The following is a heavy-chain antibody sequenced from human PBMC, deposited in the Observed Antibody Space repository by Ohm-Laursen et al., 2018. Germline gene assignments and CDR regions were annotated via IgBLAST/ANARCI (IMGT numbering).Heavy chain of an antibody. D-gene: IGHD2-2*01. J-gene: IGHJ3*02. CDR2: IYWDDDK. Sequence: TQTLTLTYTFSGFSLSTSGVGVGWIRQPPGKALEWLALIYWDDDKRYSPSLKSRLTITKDTSKNQVVLTMTNMDPVDTATYYCAHSSVVVIRSYAFDIWGQGTMVTVSS. CDR1: GFSLSTSGVG. CDR3: AHSSVVVIRSYAFDI. V-gene: IGHV2-5*02.